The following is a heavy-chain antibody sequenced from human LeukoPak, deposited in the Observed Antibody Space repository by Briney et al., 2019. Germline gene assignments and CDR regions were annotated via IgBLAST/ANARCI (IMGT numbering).Heavy chain of an antibody. J-gene: IGHJ4*02. CDR1: GFTFSTYA. CDR3: AKDMSSDGGSRNGYFDY. V-gene: IGHV3-23*01. D-gene: IGHD1-26*01. CDR2: ISGSGGRT. Sequence: GGSLRLSCAASGFTFSTYAMSWVRQAPGKGLEWVSGISGSGGRTFYADSVKGRFTLSRDNSKNTLYLQMNSLRAEDTAVYYCAKDMSSDGGSRNGYFDYWGQGTLVTVSS.